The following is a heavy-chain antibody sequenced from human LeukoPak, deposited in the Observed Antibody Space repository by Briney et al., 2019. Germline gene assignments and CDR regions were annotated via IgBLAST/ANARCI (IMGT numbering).Heavy chain of an antibody. V-gene: IGHV1-2*02. CDR2: IDPNTGDT. J-gene: IGHJ3*02. Sequence: ASVKVSCKASGYTFTNYYMHWVRRAPGQGRQWMGWIDPNTGDTNYSQNIQGRATMTRDTSISTAYMEFTSLGSDDTAVYYCARGRTMDGSTPPFEIWGQGTMVTVSS. CDR1: GYTFTNYY. CDR3: ARGRTMDGSTPPFEI. D-gene: IGHD4/OR15-4a*01.